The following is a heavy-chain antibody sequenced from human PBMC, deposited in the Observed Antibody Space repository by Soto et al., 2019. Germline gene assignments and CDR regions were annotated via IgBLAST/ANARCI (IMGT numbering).Heavy chain of an antibody. D-gene: IGHD3-22*01. Sequence: GGSLRLSCAASGFTFSNYGMHWVRQAPGKGLEWVAVISYDRSNKYYADSVKGRFTVSRDNSKNTLYLQMNSLRAEDTAVYYCAKVRDNYYDSSGYYYARGAFDIWGQGTMVTVSS. J-gene: IGHJ3*02. V-gene: IGHV3-30*18. CDR3: AKVRDNYYDSSGYYYARGAFDI. CDR1: GFTFSNYG. CDR2: ISYDRSNK.